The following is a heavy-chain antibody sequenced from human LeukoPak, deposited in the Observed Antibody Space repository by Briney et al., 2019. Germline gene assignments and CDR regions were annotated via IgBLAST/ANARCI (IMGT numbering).Heavy chain of an antibody. CDR2: ISYSGST. J-gene: IGHJ4*02. CDR1: GGSISSDY. Sequence: SETLSLTCSVSGGSISSDYWNWIRQPPGKGLEWIGYISYSGSTNYNPSLKSRVTISVDTSKNQFSLKLSSVTAADTAVYYCARHRRWLQLVFDYWGQGTLVTVSS. CDR3: ARHRRWLQLVFDY. D-gene: IGHD5-24*01. V-gene: IGHV4-59*01.